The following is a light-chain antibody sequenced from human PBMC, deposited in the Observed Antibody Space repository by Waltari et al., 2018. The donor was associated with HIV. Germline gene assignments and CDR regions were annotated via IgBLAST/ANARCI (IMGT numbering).Light chain of an antibody. Sequence: QSALSQPASVSAFPEQSITLSCTGTAADVGAYNRVSWYQQVPNKAPKLIIDDVTPRPSGVSSRFSGSKSGNTASLTISGLQADDEADYYCSSYTRSSTVIFGVGTKVAVL. CDR2: DVT. CDR3: SSYTRSSTVI. V-gene: IGLV2-14*03. CDR1: AADVGAYNR. J-gene: IGLJ2*01.